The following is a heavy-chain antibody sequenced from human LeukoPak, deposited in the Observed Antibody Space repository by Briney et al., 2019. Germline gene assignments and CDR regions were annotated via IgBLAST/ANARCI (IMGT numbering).Heavy chain of an antibody. CDR2: ISASGGRA. V-gene: IGHV3-23*01. D-gene: IGHD2-2*01. CDR3: AKGGLPAANYYYYMDD. Sequence: PGGSLRLSCAASGFPFSSYAMSWVRQAPGKGLERVSGISASGGRADYADSVKGRCTISRDNSKSTLYLQMNSLTAEDTAVYYCAKGGLPAANYYYYMDDWGKGATVTVSS. J-gene: IGHJ6*03. CDR1: GFPFSSYA.